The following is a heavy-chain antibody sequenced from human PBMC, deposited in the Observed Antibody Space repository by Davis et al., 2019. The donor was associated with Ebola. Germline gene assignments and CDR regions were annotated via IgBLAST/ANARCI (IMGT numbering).Heavy chain of an antibody. CDR3: ARDREYYGSGNFYLDS. Sequence: GESLKISCAVSGFTFSSYAMHWVRQAPGKGLEWVAVISYDGSNKYFADSVKGRFTISRDISKNTLYLQMNSLRPDDTAVYYCARDREYYGSGNFYLDSWGQGTLVAVSS. CDR2: ISYDGSNK. V-gene: IGHV3-30*04. CDR1: GFTFSSYA. D-gene: IGHD3-10*01. J-gene: IGHJ4*02.